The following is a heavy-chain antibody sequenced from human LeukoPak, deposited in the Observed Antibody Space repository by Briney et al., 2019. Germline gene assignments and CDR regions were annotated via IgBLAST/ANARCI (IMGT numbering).Heavy chain of an antibody. CDR2: MFYNGNT. CDR1: GGSINGYY. J-gene: IGHJ6*02. Sequence: SETLSLTCNVSGGSINGYYWTWIRQPPQKGLEWVGYMFYNGNTNYNPSLKRRATISVDTSQNQTSLRLASVTAADTGTYHCARLTREAGVDVWGQGTTVTVSS. CDR3: ARLTREAGVDV. V-gene: IGHV4-59*08.